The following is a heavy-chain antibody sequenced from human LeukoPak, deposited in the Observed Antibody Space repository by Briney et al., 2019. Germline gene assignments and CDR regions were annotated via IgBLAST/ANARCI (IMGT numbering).Heavy chain of an antibody. CDR3: ARGSSESWYDAFDI. CDR2: INSDGSST. CDR1: GFTFSSYW. D-gene: IGHD6-13*01. V-gene: IGHV3-74*01. Sequence: GGSLRPSCAASGFTFSSYWMHWVRQAPGKGLVWVSRINSDGSSTSYADSVKGRFTISRDNAKNTLYLQMNSLRAEDTAVYYCARGSSESWYDAFDIWGQGTMVTVSS. J-gene: IGHJ3*02.